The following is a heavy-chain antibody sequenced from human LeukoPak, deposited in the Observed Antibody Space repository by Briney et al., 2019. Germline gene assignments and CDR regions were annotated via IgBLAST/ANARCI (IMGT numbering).Heavy chain of an antibody. V-gene: IGHV3-48*03. Sequence: GGTLRLSCAASGFTFSSYEMNWVRQAPGKGLEWVSYISSSGSTIYYADSVKGRFTISRDNAKNSLYLQMNSLRAEDTALYYCVRDDILTGYPTPFDYWGQGTLVTVSS. D-gene: IGHD3-9*01. CDR1: GFTFSSYE. CDR2: ISSSGSTI. J-gene: IGHJ4*02. CDR3: VRDDILTGYPTPFDY.